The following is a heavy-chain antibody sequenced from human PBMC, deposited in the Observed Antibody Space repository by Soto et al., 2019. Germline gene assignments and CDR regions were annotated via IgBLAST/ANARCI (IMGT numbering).Heavy chain of an antibody. CDR3: AKDPGSAYYYDSSGYYTSWYYYGMDV. V-gene: IGHV3-30*18. D-gene: IGHD3-22*01. CDR1: GFTFSSYG. Sequence: LGGSLRLSCAASGFTFSSYGMHWVRQAPGKGLEWVAVISYDGSNKYYADSVKGRFTISRDNSKNTLYLQMNSLRAEDTAVYYCAKDPGSAYYYDSSGYYTSWYYYGMDVWGQGTTVTVSS. J-gene: IGHJ6*02. CDR2: ISYDGSNK.